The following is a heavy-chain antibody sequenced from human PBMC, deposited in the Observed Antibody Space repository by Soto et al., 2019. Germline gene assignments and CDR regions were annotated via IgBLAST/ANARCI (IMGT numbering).Heavy chain of an antibody. CDR1: GGTFSTYT. CDR3: ATVLEGADY. V-gene: IGHV1-69*01. Sequence: VQLVQSGAEVKKPGSSVKVSCKASGGTFSTYTINWVRQAPGQGLEWMGGIIPVFGAANYAQKFPGRVTITADESTSTAYMELSSLRSDDTAVYYCATVLEGADYWAQGTLVTVSS. CDR2: IIPVFGAA. J-gene: IGHJ4*02. D-gene: IGHD3-16*01.